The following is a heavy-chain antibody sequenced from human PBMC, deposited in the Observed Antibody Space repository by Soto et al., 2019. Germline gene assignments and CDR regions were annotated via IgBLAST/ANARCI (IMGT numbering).Heavy chain of an antibody. D-gene: IGHD1-26*01. J-gene: IGHJ3*01. V-gene: IGHV3-48*03. CDR2: ISEGGSTI. CDR3: ATEGGRVDALDV. Sequence: EVQLVESGGGVVKPGGSLRLSCAVSGFIFSSFEMNWVRQAPGQGLEWVSYISEGGSTIYYADSVKGRFTISRDNARNSLDLQMSSLRAEDTGVYCCATEGGRVDALDVWGKGTMVTVSS. CDR1: GFIFSSFE.